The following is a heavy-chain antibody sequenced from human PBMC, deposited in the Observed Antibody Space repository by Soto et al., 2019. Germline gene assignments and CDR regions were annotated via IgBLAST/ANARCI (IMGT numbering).Heavy chain of an antibody. V-gene: IGHV4-61*01. CDR3: ARCHCSTTSCSWFDP. CDR2: IYFTGST. Sequence: PSETPSLTCTVSGGAVSSGTYYWSWIRQPPGKGLEWIGHIYFTGSTYYNPSLKSRVTVSVDTSRNQFSLELSSVTAADTAVYYCARCHCSTTSCSWFDPWGQGTLVTVSS. D-gene: IGHD2-2*01. CDR1: GGAVSSGTYY. J-gene: IGHJ5*02.